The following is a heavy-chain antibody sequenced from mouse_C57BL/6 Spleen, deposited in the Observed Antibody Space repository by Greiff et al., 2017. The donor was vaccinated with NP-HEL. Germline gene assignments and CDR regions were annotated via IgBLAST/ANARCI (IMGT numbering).Heavy chain of an antibody. CDR1: GFTFTDYY. V-gene: IGHV7-3*01. CDR3: ARLYDYDGDGHYYAMDY. D-gene: IGHD2-4*01. CDR2: IRNKANGYTT. J-gene: IGHJ4*01. Sequence: EVMLVESGGGLVQPGGSLSLSCAASGFTFTDYYMSWVRQPPGKALEWLGFIRNKANGYTTEYSASVKGRFTISRDNSQSILYLQMNALRAEDSATYYCARLYDYDGDGHYYAMDYWGQGTSVTVSS.